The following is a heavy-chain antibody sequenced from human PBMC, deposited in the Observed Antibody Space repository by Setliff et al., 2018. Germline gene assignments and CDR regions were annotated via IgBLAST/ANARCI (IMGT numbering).Heavy chain of an antibody. D-gene: IGHD3-3*01. Sequence: SETLSLTCTVSGGSISSYYWSWIRQPAGKGLEWIGRIYTSGSTNYNPSLKSRVTMSVDTSKNQVSLKLTSVTATDTAVYYCATVGGRSSDGDHWGQGTLVTSPQ. CDR1: GGSISSYY. V-gene: IGHV4-4*07. CDR2: IYTSGST. J-gene: IGHJ1*01. CDR3: ATVGGRSSDGDH.